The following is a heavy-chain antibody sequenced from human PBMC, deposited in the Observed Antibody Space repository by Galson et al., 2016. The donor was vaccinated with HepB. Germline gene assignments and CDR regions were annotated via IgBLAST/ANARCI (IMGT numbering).Heavy chain of an antibody. CDR1: GFTFSSYW. D-gene: IGHD3-22*01. V-gene: IGHV3-7*03. CDR3: SRGTPNFSRSNGYYGAFDY. J-gene: IGHJ4*02. CDR2: IQQDGGKK. Sequence: SLRLSCAASGFTFSSYWISWIRQAPGKGLEWVANIQQDGGKKEYVDSVRGRFTMSVDTSKNQFSLKLNSVTSADTAVYYCSRGTPNFSRSNGYYGAFDYWGQGILVSVSS.